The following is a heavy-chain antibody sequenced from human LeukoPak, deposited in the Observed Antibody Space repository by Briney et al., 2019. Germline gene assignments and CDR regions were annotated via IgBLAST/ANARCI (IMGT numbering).Heavy chain of an antibody. V-gene: IGHV4-59*01. Sequence: PSETLSLTCTVSGGSISSYYWSWIRQPPGKGLEWIGYIYYSGSTNYNPSFKSRVTISVDTSKNQFSLKLSSVTAADTAVYYCARSYSSGWYWFDPWGQGTLVTVSS. CDR3: ARSYSSGWYWFDP. CDR2: IYYSGST. J-gene: IGHJ5*02. D-gene: IGHD6-19*01. CDR1: GGSISSYY.